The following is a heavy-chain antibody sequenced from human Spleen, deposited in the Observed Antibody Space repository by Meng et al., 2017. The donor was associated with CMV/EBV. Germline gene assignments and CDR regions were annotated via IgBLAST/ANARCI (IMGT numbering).Heavy chain of an antibody. Sequence: CVASGFTFDDYGMSWVRQAPGKGLEWVSGINWNGGSTAYADSVKGRVTISRDKAKNSLYLQMNSLRVEDTAFYYCARDTHYNWNSFDYWGQGTLVTVSS. CDR2: INWNGGST. J-gene: IGHJ4*02. CDR1: GFTFDDYG. V-gene: IGHV3-20*04. CDR3: ARDTHYNWNSFDY. D-gene: IGHD1-20*01.